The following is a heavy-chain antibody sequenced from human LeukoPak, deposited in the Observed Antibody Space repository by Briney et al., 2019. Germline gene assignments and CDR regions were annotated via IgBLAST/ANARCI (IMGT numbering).Heavy chain of an antibody. CDR2: ISDSGST. CDR1: GGSISSYY. J-gene: IGHJ3*02. Sequence: SETLSLTCTVSGGSISSYYWSWIRQPAGKGLEWIAYISDSGSTNYNPSLKSRVTISVDTSKNQFSLKLSSVTAADTAVYYCAHYDRRGWDAFDIWGQGTMVTVSS. CDR3: AHYDRRGWDAFDI. V-gene: IGHV4-59*01. D-gene: IGHD4-17*01.